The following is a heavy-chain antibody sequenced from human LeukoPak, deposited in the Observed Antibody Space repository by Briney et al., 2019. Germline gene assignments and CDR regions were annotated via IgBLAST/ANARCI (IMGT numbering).Heavy chain of an antibody. J-gene: IGHJ4*02. V-gene: IGHV4-34*01. CDR2: INHSGST. CDR1: GGSFSGYY. Sequence: SETLSLTCAVYGGSFSGYYWSWIRQPPGKGLEWIGEINHSGSTNYNPSLKSRVTISVDTSKNQFSLKLSSVTAADTAVYCCARFGDEYSSSSGTYWGQGTLVTVSS. D-gene: IGHD6-6*01. CDR3: ARFGDEYSSSSGTY.